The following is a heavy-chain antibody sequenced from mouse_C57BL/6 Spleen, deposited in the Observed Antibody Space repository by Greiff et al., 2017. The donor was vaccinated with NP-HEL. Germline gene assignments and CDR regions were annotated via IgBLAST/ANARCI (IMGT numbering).Heavy chain of an antibody. CDR1: GYTFTDYY. J-gene: IGHJ4*01. Sequence: VQLQQSGPVLVKPGASVKMPCKASGYTFTDYYMNWVKQSHGKSLEWIGVINPYNGGTSYNQKFKGKATLTVDKSSSTAYMELNSLTSEDSAVYYCARRLYYYGSSYYYAMDYWGQGTSVTVSS. V-gene: IGHV1-19*01. D-gene: IGHD1-1*01. CDR3: ARRLYYYGSSYYYAMDY. CDR2: INPYNGGT.